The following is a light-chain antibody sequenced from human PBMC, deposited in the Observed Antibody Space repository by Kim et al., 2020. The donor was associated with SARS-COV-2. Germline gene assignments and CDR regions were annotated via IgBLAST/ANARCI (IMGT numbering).Light chain of an antibody. Sequence: IVLTQSPGTLSLSPGERATLSCRASQTVSSNSLAWYQQKPGQAPRLLIYGASSRATGIPDRFSGSESGTDFTLTVSRLESEDFAVYYCQQYGSSPWTFGQGTKVDIK. CDR2: GAS. V-gene: IGKV3-20*01. J-gene: IGKJ1*01. CDR1: QTVSSNS. CDR3: QQYGSSPWT.